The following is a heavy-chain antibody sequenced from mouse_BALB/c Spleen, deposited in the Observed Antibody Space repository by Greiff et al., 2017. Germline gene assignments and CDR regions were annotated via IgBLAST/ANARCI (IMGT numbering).Heavy chain of an antibody. J-gene: IGHJ1*01. V-gene: IGHV3-2*02. CDR3: ALLLRWGYFDV. CDR1: GYSITSDYA. CDR2: ISYSGST. D-gene: IGHD1-1*01. Sequence: EVQLQESGPGLVKPSQSLSLTCTVTGYSITSDYAWNWIRQFPGNKLEWMGYISYSGSTSYNPSLKSRISITRDTSKNQFFLQLNSVTTEDTATYYCALLLRWGYFDVWGAGTTVTVSS.